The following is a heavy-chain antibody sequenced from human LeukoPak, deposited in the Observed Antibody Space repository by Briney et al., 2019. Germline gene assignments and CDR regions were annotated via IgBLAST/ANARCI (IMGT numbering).Heavy chain of an antibody. CDR1: GYTFTGYY. Sequence: ASVKVSCKASGYTFTGYYMHWVRQAPGQGLEWMGWINPNSGGTNYAQKFQGRVTMTRDTSISTAYMELSRLRSDDTAVYYCARYVLGPSLSNKHAFDIWGQGTMVTVSS. CDR3: ARYVLGPSLSNKHAFDI. D-gene: IGHD1/OR15-1a*01. J-gene: IGHJ3*02. V-gene: IGHV1-2*02. CDR2: INPNSGGT.